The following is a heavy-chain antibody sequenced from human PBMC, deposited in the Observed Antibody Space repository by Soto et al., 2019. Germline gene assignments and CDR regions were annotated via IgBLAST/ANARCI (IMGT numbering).Heavy chain of an antibody. Sequence: SETLSLTCAVYGGSFSGYYWSWIRQPPGKGLEWIGEINHSGSTNYNPSLKSRVTISVDTSKNQFSLKLSSVTAADTAVYYCARGGRPYYYGSGTRYYYHGMDVWGQGTTVTVSS. CDR1: GGSFSGYY. CDR3: ARGGRPYYYGSGTRYYYHGMDV. CDR2: INHSGST. D-gene: IGHD3-10*01. V-gene: IGHV4-34*01. J-gene: IGHJ6*02.